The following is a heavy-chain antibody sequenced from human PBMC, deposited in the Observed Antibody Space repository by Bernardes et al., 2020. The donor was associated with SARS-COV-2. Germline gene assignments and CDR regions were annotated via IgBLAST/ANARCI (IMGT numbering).Heavy chain of an antibody. CDR1: GYTLTELS. CDR2: FDPEDGET. CDR3: ATAAPVGTPDWFDP. Sequence: ASVKVSCKVSGYTLTELSMHWVRQAPGKGLEWMGGFDPEDGETIYAQKFQGRVTMTEDTSTDTAYMELSSLRSEDMAVYYCATAAPVGTPDWFDPWGQGTLVTVSS. J-gene: IGHJ5*02. D-gene: IGHD1-26*01. V-gene: IGHV1-24*01.